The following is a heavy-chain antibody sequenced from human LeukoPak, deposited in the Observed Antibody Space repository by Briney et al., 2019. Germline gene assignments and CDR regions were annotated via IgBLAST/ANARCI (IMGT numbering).Heavy chain of an antibody. CDR2: IYYSGST. CDR3: ARDRGIAARPGYYGMDV. Sequence: SETLSLTCTVSGGSISSYYWSWIRQPPGEGLEWSGYIYYSGSTNYNPSLKSRVTISVDTSKNQFSLKLSSVTAADTAVYYCARDRGIAARPGYYGMDVWGQGTTVTVSS. J-gene: IGHJ6*02. D-gene: IGHD6-6*01. V-gene: IGHV4-59*01. CDR1: GGSISSYY.